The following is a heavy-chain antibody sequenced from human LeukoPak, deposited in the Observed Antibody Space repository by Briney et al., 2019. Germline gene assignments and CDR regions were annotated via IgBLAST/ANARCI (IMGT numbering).Heavy chain of an antibody. Sequence: GGSLRLSCAASGFTFSSYGMSWVRQAPGKGLEWVSVISGSGGSTYYADSVKGRFTISRDNSKNTLYLQMNSLRAEDTAVYYCAKEDDYYGSGSYYTASGYWGQGTLVTVFS. V-gene: IGHV3-23*01. CDR3: AKEDDYYGSGSYYTASGY. D-gene: IGHD3-10*01. CDR1: GFTFSSYG. J-gene: IGHJ4*02. CDR2: ISGSGGST.